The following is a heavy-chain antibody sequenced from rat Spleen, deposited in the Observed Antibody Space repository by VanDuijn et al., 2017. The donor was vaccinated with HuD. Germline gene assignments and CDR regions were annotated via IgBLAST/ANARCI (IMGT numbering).Heavy chain of an antibody. Sequence: QVQLMESGPGLVQPSETLSLTCTVSGFSLTSYNVHWVRQPPGKGLEWMGVMWSGGSTDYNSALKSRLSISRDTSKNQVFLKMNSLQSEDTTTYYCARDGAYYGYTYDNWGQGIMVTVSS. CDR3: ARDGAYYGYTYDN. CDR1: GFSLTSYN. CDR2: MWSGGST. D-gene: IGHD1-9*01. V-gene: IGHV2-45*01. J-gene: IGHJ2*01.